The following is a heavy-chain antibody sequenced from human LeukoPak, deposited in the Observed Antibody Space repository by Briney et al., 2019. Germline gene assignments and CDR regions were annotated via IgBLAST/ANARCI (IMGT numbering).Heavy chain of an antibody. V-gene: IGHV3-30*18. J-gene: IGHJ4*02. CDR1: GFTFSSYG. CDR3: AKDAGMGGAFDY. Sequence: GGSLRLSCAASGFTFSSYGMHWVRQAPGKGLEWVAVISYDGSNKYYADSVKGRFTISRDNSKNTLYPQMNSLRAEDTAVYYCAKDAGMGGAFDYWGQGTLVTVSS. CDR2: ISYDGSNK. D-gene: IGHD1-26*01.